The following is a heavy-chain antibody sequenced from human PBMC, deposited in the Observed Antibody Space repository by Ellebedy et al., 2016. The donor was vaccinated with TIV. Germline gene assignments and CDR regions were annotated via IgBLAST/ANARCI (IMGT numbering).Heavy chain of an antibody. V-gene: IGHV1-2*02. CDR2: INPYSGDT. J-gene: IGHJ5*02. CDR1: GYSFTGYY. CDR3: ARVPGSEDWFDP. Sequence: ASVKASCKASGYSFTGYYVHWVRQAPGQGLEWMGWINPYSGDTNYAQKFQGRVTMTGDTSISTAYMELSRLTSDDTAVYYCARVPGSEDWFDPWGQGTLVTVSS.